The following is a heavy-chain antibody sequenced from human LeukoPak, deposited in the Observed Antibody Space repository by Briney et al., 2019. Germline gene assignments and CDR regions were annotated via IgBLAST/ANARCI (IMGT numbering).Heavy chain of an antibody. V-gene: IGHV3-66*01. CDR2: IYSGGST. D-gene: IGHD2-15*01. CDR3: AKDIVGSWAIDY. CDR1: GFTVSSNY. J-gene: IGHJ4*02. Sequence: GGSLRLSCAASGFTVSSNYMSWVRQAPGKGLEWVSVIYSGGSTYYADSVKGRFTISRDNSKNTLYLQMNSLRAEDTAVYYCAKDIVGSWAIDYWGQGTLVTVSS.